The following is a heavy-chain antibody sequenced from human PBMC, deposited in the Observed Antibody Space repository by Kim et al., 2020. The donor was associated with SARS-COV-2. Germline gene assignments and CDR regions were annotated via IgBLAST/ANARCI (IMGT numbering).Heavy chain of an antibody. CDR2: ISYDGSNK. CDR1: GFTFSSYG. D-gene: IGHD3-10*01. J-gene: IGHJ6*02. V-gene: IGHV3-30*18. Sequence: GGSLRLSCAASGFTFSSYGMHWVRQAPGKGLEWVAVISYDGSNKYYADSVKGRFTISRDNSKKTLYLQMNSLRDEDTAVYYCAKESGSGSYYAWTYYYYGMDVWGQGTTVTVSS. CDR3: AKESGSGSYYAWTYYYYGMDV.